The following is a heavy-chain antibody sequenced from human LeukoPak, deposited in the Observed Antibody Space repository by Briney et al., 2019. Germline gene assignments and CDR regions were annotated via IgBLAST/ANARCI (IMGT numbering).Heavy chain of an antibody. CDR3: ASARYSYGSYYYYYMDV. D-gene: IGHD5-18*01. Sequence: PSETLSLTCTVSGGSISSGSYYWRWIRQPAGKGLEWIGRIYTSGSTNYNPSRKSRVTISVDTSKNQFSLKLSSVPAADTAVYYCASARYSYGSYYYYYMDVWGKGTTVTVSS. J-gene: IGHJ6*03. V-gene: IGHV4-61*02. CDR2: IYTSGST. CDR1: GGSISSGSYY.